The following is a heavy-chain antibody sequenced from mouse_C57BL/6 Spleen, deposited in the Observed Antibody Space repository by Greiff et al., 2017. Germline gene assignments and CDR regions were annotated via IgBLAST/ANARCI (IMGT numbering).Heavy chain of an antibody. J-gene: IGHJ1*03. CDR1: GFTFSSYG. CDR3: ARQTGTGWYFDV. CDR2: ISSGGSYT. Sequence: EVKLVESGGDLVKPGGSLKLSCAASGFTFSSYGMSWVRQTPDKRLEWVATISSGGSYTYYPDSVKGRFTISRDNAKNTPYLQMSSLKSEDTAMYYCARQTGTGWYFDVWGTGTTVTVSS. V-gene: IGHV5-6*01. D-gene: IGHD4-1*01.